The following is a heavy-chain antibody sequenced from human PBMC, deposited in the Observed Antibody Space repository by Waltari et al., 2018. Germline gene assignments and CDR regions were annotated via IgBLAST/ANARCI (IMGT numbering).Heavy chain of an antibody. D-gene: IGHD5-12*01. V-gene: IGHV3-7*04. CDR2: IKPDGSGR. Sequence: EVQLVESGGGLVHPGGTLSLSCAASGFTFGTSWMNWVRQAPGRGPEWVANIKPDGSGRSDVDFVRGRFTISRDNAKSSLYLQINSLTVEDTAIYYCARDRGWLQFDYWGQGALVIVSS. CDR3: ARDRGWLQFDY. J-gene: IGHJ4*02. CDR1: GFTFGTSW.